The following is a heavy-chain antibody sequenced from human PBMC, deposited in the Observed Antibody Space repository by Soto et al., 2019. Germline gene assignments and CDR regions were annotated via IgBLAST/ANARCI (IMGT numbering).Heavy chain of an antibody. CDR1: GGAVSGGGYL. Sequence: SETLSLTFPLPGGAVSGGGYLWSWVRQPPGKGLKWIENIYYSWSTNYNHSLRSRVNISVDMSKNQVSLKLNSVTAADTAVYSCTRGSGDYWGQAILLTIS. CDR3: TRGSGDY. V-gene: IGHV4-61*08. CDR2: IYYSWST. J-gene: IGHJ4*02. D-gene: IGHD6-25*01.